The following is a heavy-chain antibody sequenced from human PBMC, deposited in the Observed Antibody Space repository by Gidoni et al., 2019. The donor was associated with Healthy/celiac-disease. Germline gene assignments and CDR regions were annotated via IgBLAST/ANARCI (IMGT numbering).Heavy chain of an antibody. CDR2: ISYDGSNK. CDR1: GFTFSSSA. V-gene: IGHV3-30*04. Sequence: QVQLVESGGGVVQPGRSLRLSCAASGFTFSSSAMHWVRQAPGKGLEWVAVISYDGSNKYYADSVKGRFTISRDNSKNTLYLQMNSLRAEDTAVYYCARDRLVRGVIISYYFDYWGQGTLVTVSS. CDR3: ARDRLVRGVIISYYFDY. J-gene: IGHJ4*02. D-gene: IGHD3-10*01.